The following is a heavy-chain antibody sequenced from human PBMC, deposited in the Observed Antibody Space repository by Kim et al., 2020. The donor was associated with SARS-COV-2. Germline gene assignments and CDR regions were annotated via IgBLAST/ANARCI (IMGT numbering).Heavy chain of an antibody. CDR2: ISSSSSYI. CDR3: ARDWELRPFDY. J-gene: IGHJ4*02. CDR1: GFTFSSYS. Sequence: GGSLRLSCAASGFTFSSYSMNWVRQAPGKGLEWVSSISSSSSYIYYADSVKGRFTISRDNAKNSLYLQMNSLRAEDTAVYYCARDWELRPFDYWGQGTLVTVSS. D-gene: IGHD1-26*01. V-gene: IGHV3-21*01.